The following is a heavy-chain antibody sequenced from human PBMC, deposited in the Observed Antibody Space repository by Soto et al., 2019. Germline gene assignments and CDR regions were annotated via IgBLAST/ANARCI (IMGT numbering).Heavy chain of an antibody. V-gene: IGHV1-69*08. D-gene: IGHD2-21*02. J-gene: IGHJ6*02. CDR1: GGTFSSYT. Sequence: QVQLVQSGAEVKKPGSSVKVSCKASGGTFSSYTISWVRQAPGQGLEWMGRIIPILGIANYAQKLQGRVTITADKSTSTAYMELSSLRSEDTAVYYCARDAYCGGDCRYYYYYYGMDVWGQGTTVTVSS. CDR2: IIPILGIA. CDR3: ARDAYCGGDCRYYYYYYGMDV.